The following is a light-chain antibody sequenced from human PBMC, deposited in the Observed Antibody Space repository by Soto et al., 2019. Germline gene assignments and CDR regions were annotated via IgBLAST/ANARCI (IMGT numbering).Light chain of an antibody. V-gene: IGKV3D-20*01. J-gene: IGKJ5*01. CDR1: AAVSSSY. Sequence: EIVLTQSPATLSFSPGERATLSCGASAAVSSSYVAWYQQKSGLAPRLLIHDASSRATGIPDRFSGSKSGTEFTLTIRSLEPEDAALYYCQQYGRSPITFGQGTRLEIK. CDR2: DAS. CDR3: QQYGRSPIT.